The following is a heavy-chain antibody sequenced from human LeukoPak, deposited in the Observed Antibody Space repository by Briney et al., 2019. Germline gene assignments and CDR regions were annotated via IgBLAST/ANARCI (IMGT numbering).Heavy chain of an antibody. CDR1: GYTVSSYG. CDR2: ISAYNGNT. D-gene: IGHD4-17*01. Sequence: ASVNVSCKASGYTVSSYGISWVRQAPGQGLEWMGWISAYNGNTNYAQKLQGRVTMTTDTSTSTAYMELRSLRSDDTAVYYCARELNYNGDYGGNNGMDVWGQGTTVTVSS. J-gene: IGHJ6*02. CDR3: ARELNYNGDYGGNNGMDV. V-gene: IGHV1-18*01.